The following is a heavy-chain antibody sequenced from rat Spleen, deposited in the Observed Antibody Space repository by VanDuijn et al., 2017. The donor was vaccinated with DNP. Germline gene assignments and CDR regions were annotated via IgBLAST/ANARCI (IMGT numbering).Heavy chain of an antibody. D-gene: IGHD1-11*01. J-gene: IGHJ2*01. CDR3: ARHADYATFDY. CDR2: ISSGGGKT. V-gene: IGHV5S11*01. Sequence: EVHLVESGGGLEQPGRSMKLSCAASGFTFRNYYMAWVRQAPTTGLEWVASISSGGGKTYYRDSVKARFTISRDNAKTTLYLQMDSLRSEETATYYCARHADYATFDYWGQGVMVTVSS. CDR1: GFTFRNYY.